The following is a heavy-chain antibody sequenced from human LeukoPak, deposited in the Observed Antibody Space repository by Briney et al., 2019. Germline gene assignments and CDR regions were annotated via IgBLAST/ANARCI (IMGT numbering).Heavy chain of an antibody. CDR3: ARDRSPRHYYDTRDYHGAADY. CDR1: GYTFTSYG. CDR2: ISAYNGNT. J-gene: IGHJ4*02. V-gene: IGHV1-18*01. Sequence: ASVKVSCKASGYTFTSYGISWVRQAPGQGLEGMGWISAYNGNTNYAQKLQGRVTMTTDTSTSTAYMELRSLRSDDTAVYYCARDRSPRHYYDTRDYHGAADYWGQGTLVTVSS. D-gene: IGHD3-22*01.